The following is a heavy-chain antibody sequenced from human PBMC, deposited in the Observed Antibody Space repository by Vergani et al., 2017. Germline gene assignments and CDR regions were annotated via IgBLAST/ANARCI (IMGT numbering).Heavy chain of an antibody. CDR2: ISSNGGST. Sequence: EVQLVESGGGLVQPGGSLRLSCAASGFTFSSYAMHWVRQAPGKGLEYVSAISSNGGSTYYANSVKGRFTISRDNSKNTLYLQMGSLRAEDMAVYYCARDRGVAPGDYYGMDVWGQGTTVTVSS. CDR3: ARDRGVAPGDYYGMDV. J-gene: IGHJ6*02. CDR1: GFTFSSYA. D-gene: IGHD5-12*01. V-gene: IGHV3-64*01.